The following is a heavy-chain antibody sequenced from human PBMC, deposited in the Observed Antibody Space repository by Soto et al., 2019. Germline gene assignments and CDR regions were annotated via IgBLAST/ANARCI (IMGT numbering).Heavy chain of an antibody. CDR2: IYHSGTT. J-gene: IGHJ4*02. Sequence: SCKASGYTFTSYYMHWVRQAPGQGLEWIGTIYHSGTTYYNPSLMSRVTMSVDTSKNQFSLKVTSATAADTAVYFCVRVYGRSSCFFDSWGQGTLVTVSS. D-gene: IGHD6-6*01. CDR3: VRVYGRSSCFFDS. V-gene: IGHV4-38-2*02. CDR1: GYTFTSYY.